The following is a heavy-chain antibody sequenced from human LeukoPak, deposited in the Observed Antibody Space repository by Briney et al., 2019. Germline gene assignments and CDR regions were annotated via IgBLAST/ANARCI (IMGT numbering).Heavy chain of an antibody. V-gene: IGHV3-33*01. CDR1: RFTFRIYG. CDR3: ERGDYYDSSGYYFPDAFDI. D-gene: IGHD3-22*01. J-gene: IGHJ3*02. CDR2: IWDDGSNK. Sequence: GGSLSLSCTASRFTFRIYGMQGVRGAPGRGLEWVAVIWDDGSNKYYVDSVEGRFTISRDSSKNTLYKEMSRLRAENTALYSWERGDYYDSSGYYFPDAFDIWGQGTMVTVSS.